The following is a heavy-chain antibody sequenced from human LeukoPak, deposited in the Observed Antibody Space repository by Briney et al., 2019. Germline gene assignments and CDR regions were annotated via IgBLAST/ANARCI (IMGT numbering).Heavy chain of an antibody. D-gene: IGHD6-13*01. V-gene: IGHV4-34*01. Sequence: SETLSLTCAVYGGSFSGYYWSWIRQPPGKGLEWIGEINHSGSTNYNPSLKSRVTISVDTSKNQFSLKLSSVTAADTAVYYCARDKLIAAAGLFDYWGQGTLVTVSS. J-gene: IGHJ4*02. CDR1: GGSFSGYY. CDR3: ARDKLIAAAGLFDY. CDR2: INHSGST.